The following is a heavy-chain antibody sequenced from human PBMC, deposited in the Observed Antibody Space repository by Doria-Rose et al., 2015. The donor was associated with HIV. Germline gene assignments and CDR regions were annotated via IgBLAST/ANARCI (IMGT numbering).Heavy chain of an antibody. V-gene: IGHV3-7*01. CDR3: ARNLLEYYYDSSGFDF. J-gene: IGHJ4*02. Sequence: VQLLQSGGGLVPPGGSLRLSCAASGFTFSSYWMSWVRQAPGKGLEWVANIKQDGSEKYYVDSVKGRFTISRDNAKNSLDLQMNSLKAEDTAVYYCARNLLEYYYDSSGFDFWGQGTLVTVAS. D-gene: IGHD3-22*01. CDR1: GFTFSSYW. CDR2: IKQDGSEK.